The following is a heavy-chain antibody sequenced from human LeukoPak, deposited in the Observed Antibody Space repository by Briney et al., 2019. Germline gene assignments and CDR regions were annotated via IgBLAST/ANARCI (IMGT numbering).Heavy chain of an antibody. CDR1: GGSISSSCYY. CDR2: IYYSGRT. V-gene: IGHV4-39*07. CDR3: ARDLTAFDY. D-gene: IGHD3-16*01. J-gene: IGHJ4*02. Sequence: SETLSLTCTVSGGSISSSCYYWGWIRQPPGKGLEWIGSIYYSGRTYYNPSLKSRVTISVDTSKNQFSLKLSSVTAADTAVYYCARDLTAFDYWGQGTLVTVSS.